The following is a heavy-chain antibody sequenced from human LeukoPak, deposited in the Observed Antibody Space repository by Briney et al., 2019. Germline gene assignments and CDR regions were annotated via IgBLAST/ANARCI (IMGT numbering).Heavy chain of an antibody. CDR1: GFTFSSHA. CDR3: AIIRGGTWLADD. Sequence: PGGSLRLSCAASGFTFSSHAMHWVRQAPGKGLEWVAFISSDGSVRYHADPVKGRLTISRDNSKNTLYLEMSRLKTDDTAVYYCAIIRGGTWLADDWGQGILVTVSS. CDR2: ISSDGSVR. D-gene: IGHD5-12*01. J-gene: IGHJ4*02. V-gene: IGHV3-30*03.